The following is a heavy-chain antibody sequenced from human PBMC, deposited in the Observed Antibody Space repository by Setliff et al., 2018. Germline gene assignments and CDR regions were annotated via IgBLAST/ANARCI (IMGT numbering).Heavy chain of an antibody. CDR1: GYTFTSYG. D-gene: IGHD5-18*01. V-gene: IGHV1-18*01. Sequence: GASVKVSCKASGYTFTSYGISWVRQAPGQGLEWRGWISAYNGNTNYAQKLQGRVTMTTDTSTSTAYMELRSLRSDDTAVYYCARGGYSYGLGGFPLDYWGQGTLVTVSS. CDR3: ARGGYSYGLGGFPLDY. CDR2: ISAYNGNT. J-gene: IGHJ4*02.